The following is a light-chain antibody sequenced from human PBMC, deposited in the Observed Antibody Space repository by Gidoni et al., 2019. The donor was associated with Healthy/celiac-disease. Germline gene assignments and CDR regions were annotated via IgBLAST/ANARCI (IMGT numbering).Light chain of an antibody. CDR2: EGS. Sequence: QSALTQPASVSGSPGQSITISCTGTSSDVGSYNLVSWYQQHPGKAPKRMIYEGSKRPSGVSNRFSCSKSGNTASLTISGLQAEDEADYYCCSYAGSVVFGGGTKLTVL. CDR3: CSYAGSVV. J-gene: IGLJ2*01. V-gene: IGLV2-23*01. CDR1: SSDVGSYNL.